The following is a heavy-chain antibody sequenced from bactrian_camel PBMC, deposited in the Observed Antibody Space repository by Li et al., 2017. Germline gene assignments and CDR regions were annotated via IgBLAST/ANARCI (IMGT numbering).Heavy chain of an antibody. J-gene: IGHJ4*01. D-gene: IGHD2*01. V-gene: IGHV3S6*01. CDR2: IENDGRI. Sequence: QVQLVESGGGSAQAGGSLRLSCTASGYTDRRYCMAWFRQAPGNEREGVASIENDGRIKYTDSVKGRFTISKDTAKNTLYLQMNSLKPEDTAMYYCAASFVPISSAGYCYTLDYWGQGTQVTVS. CDR1: GYTDRRYC. CDR3: AASFVPISSAGYCYTLDY.